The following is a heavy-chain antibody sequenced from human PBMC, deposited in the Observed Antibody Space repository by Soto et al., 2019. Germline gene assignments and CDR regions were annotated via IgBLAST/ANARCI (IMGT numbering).Heavy chain of an antibody. J-gene: IGHJ5*02. V-gene: IGHV4-38-2*01. CDR1: GYSISSGYY. CDR2: IYHSGST. D-gene: IGHD4-4*01. CDR3: ARVLVTTGGNWFDP. Sequence: SETLSLTCAVSGYSISSGYYWGWIRQPPGKGLEWIGSIYHSGSTYYNPSLKSRVTISVDTSKNQFSLKLNSVTAADTAVYYCARVLVTTGGNWFDPWGQGTLVTVSS.